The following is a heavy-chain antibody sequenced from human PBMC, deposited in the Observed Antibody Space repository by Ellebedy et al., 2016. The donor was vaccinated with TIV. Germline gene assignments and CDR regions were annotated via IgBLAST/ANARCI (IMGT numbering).Heavy chain of an antibody. V-gene: IGHV1-2*02. CDR1: GYTFTGYY. CDR2: IHPNSGGT. J-gene: IGHJ4*02. CDR3: ARGHSSGWYREFDY. D-gene: IGHD6-19*01. Sequence: ASVKVSCKASGYTFTGYYMHWVRQAPGQGLEWMGWIHPNSGGTNYAQKFQGRVTMTRDTSISTAYMELSRLRSDDTAVYYCARGHSSGWYREFDYWGQGTLVTVSS.